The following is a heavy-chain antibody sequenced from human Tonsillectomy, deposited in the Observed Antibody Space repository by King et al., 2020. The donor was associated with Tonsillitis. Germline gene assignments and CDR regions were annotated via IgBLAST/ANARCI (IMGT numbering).Heavy chain of an antibody. Sequence: VQLVESGGGLVQPGGSLRLSCAASGFTFSSYAMSWVRQAPGKGLEGVSAISGSGGSTYYADSVTGRFTISRDNPKNTLYLQMNSLRAEDTAVYYCARGYDSSGWYYFDYWGQGTLVTVSS. V-gene: IGHV3-23*04. D-gene: IGHD3-22*01. CDR1: GFTFSSYA. J-gene: IGHJ4*02. CDR2: ISGSGGST. CDR3: ARGYDSSGWYYFDY.